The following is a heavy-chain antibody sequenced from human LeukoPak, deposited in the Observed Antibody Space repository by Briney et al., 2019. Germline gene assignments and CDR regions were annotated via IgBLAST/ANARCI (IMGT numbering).Heavy chain of an antibody. CDR1: GYTFSTYD. CDR2: MNPNSANT. V-gene: IGHV1-8*03. D-gene: IGHD2-2*01. J-gene: IGHJ4*02. Sequence: ASVKVPCKTSGYTFSTYDINWLRPAAGQGLEWMGWMNPNSANTGFAQKFQGRAAITRDTSTATAYLELSSLTSEDTAVYYCAIAIRYQLLSDYWGQGTLVTVSS. CDR3: AIAIRYQLLSDY.